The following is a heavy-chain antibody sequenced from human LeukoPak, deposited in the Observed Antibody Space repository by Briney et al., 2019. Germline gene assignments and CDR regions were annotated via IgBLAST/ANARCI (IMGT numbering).Heavy chain of an antibody. D-gene: IGHD3-10*01. CDR3: ASDPAKRFGYYYYMDV. CDR1: GFTFSSCE. Sequence: GGSLRLSCAASGFTFSSCEMNWVRQAPGKGLEWVSYISSSGSTIYYADSVKGRFTISRDNAKNSLYLQMNSLRAEDTAVYYCASDPAKRFGYYYYMDVWGKGTTVTVSS. J-gene: IGHJ6*03. CDR2: ISSSGSTI. V-gene: IGHV3-48*03.